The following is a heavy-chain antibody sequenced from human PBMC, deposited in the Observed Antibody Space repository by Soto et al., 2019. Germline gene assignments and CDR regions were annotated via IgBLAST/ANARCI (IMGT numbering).Heavy chain of an antibody. CDR1: GGSFSGYY. J-gene: IGHJ4*02. CDR2: INHSGST. D-gene: IGHD3-10*01. V-gene: IGHV4-34*01. Sequence: NPSETLSLTCAVYGGSFSGYYWSWIRQPPGKGLEWIGEINHSGSTNYNPSLKSRVTISVDTSKNQFSLKLSSVTAADTAVYYCARDRANGSGSYLVDYWGQGTLVTVSS. CDR3: ARDRANGSGSYLVDY.